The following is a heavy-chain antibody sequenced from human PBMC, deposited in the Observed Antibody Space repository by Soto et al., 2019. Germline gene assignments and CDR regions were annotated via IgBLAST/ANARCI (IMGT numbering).Heavy chain of an antibody. CDR2: ISSDSSTI. CDR1: GFIFSTYK. D-gene: IGHD3-16*01. Sequence: EEKLVESGGGLVQPGGSLRLSCAASGFIFSTYKMNWVRQAPGKGLEWVSYISSDSSTIYYADSVKGRFTISRDNAQNSMYLQMKSLRDEDTAVYYCARAIIIGQWGQGTLVTVSS. CDR3: ARAIIIGQ. J-gene: IGHJ4*02. V-gene: IGHV3-48*02.